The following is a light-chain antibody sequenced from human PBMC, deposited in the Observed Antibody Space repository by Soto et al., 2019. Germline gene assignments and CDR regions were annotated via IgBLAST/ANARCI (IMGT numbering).Light chain of an antibody. CDR3: SIYTSSSTLGVV. V-gene: IGLV2-14*01. CDR2: DVS. Sequence: QSALTRPASVSGSPGQSITISCTGTSSDVGGYNYVSWYQQHPGKAPKLMMYDVSNRYSGVSNRFSGSKSGYTASLTISGLTSEDEAVYYCSIYTSSSTLGVVFGRGTKVTVL. J-gene: IGLJ2*01. CDR1: SSDVGGYNY.